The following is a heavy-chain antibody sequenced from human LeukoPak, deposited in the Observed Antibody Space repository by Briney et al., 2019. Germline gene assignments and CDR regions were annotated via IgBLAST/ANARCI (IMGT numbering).Heavy chain of an antibody. J-gene: IGHJ6*02. CDR3: ARRADVVGAYMDV. V-gene: IGHV3-74*01. CDR2: INNDGSST. D-gene: IGHD1-26*01. Sequence: GGSLRLSCAASEFTFSTYWMHWVRHAPGKGLVWVARINNDGSSTTYADSVKGRFTIPRDNAKSTLYLQMNSLRVEDTAVYYCARRADVVGAYMDVWGQGTPVTVSS. CDR1: EFTFSTYW.